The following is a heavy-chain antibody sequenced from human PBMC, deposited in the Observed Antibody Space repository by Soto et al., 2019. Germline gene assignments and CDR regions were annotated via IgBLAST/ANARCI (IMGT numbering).Heavy chain of an antibody. Sequence: PETLCVTCRVSGQSISRGYYLGWIRQPPGKGLEWIGNMYHTGNTYYNPSLKSRVTISLDTSKNQFSLKLSSVTAADTAVYWCSRGAHLMATSNDPFDILGQWTMVT. J-gene: IGHJ3*02. CDR1: GQSISRGYY. D-gene: IGHD5-12*01. CDR3: SRGAHLMATSNDPFDI. V-gene: IGHV4-38-2*02. CDR2: MYHTGNT.